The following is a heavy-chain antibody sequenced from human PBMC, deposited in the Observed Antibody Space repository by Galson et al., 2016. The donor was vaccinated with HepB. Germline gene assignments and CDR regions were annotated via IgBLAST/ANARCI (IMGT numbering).Heavy chain of an antibody. CDR3: ARDSGSHYYFYGLDV. D-gene: IGHD3-10*01. J-gene: IGHJ6*02. Sequence: SLRLSCAASGFTFNNYGMNWVRQAPGKGLEWVSSISSSGSYISYADSVKGRFTISRDNAKNSLFLQMNSLRAEDAAVYYCARDSGSHYYFYGLDVWGQGTTVIVSS. CDR2: ISSSGSYI. CDR1: GFTFNNYG. V-gene: IGHV3-21*01.